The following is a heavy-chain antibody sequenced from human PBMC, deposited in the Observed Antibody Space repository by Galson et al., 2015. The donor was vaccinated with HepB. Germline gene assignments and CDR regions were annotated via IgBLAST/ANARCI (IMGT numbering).Heavy chain of an antibody. Sequence: SLRLSCAASGFTFSSYAMHWVRQAPGKGLEWVAVISYDGSNKYYADSVKGRFTISRDNSKNTLYLQMNSLRAEDTAVYYCASRNPQWITYGMDVWGQGTTVTVSS. CDR2: ISYDGSNK. J-gene: IGHJ6*02. CDR1: GFTFSSYA. D-gene: IGHD3-16*01. CDR3: ASRNPQWITYGMDV. V-gene: IGHV3-30*04.